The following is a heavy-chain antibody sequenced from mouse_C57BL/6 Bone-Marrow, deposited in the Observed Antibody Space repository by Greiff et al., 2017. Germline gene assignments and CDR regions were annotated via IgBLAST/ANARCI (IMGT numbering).Heavy chain of an antibody. CDR1: GFTFSSYA. CDR3: TRGRGITAFYYYAMDY. Sequence: DVQLVESGEGLVKPGGSLKLSCAASGFTFSSYAMSWVRPTPAKRLEWVAYISSGGDYIYYADTVKGRFTISRDNARNTLYLQMSSLKSEDTAMYYCTRGRGITAFYYYAMDYWGQGTSVTVSS. J-gene: IGHJ4*01. CDR2: ISSGGDYI. V-gene: IGHV5-9-1*02. D-gene: IGHD2-4*01.